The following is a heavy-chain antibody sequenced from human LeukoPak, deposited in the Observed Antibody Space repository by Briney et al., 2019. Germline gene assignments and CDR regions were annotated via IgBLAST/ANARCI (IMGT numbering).Heavy chain of an antibody. J-gene: IGHJ4*02. Sequence: PGRSLRLSCAASGFTFNTYGFHWVRQAPGKGLEWVAFIPYDGSDKYYADSVKGRFTVSRDNSKNTLYLHMNSLRVEDTAVYCCAKGLGDYDDFRLGFWGQGTLVTVSS. V-gene: IGHV3-30*02. CDR2: IPYDGSDK. D-gene: IGHD4-17*01. CDR3: AKGLGDYDDFRLGF. CDR1: GFTFNTYG.